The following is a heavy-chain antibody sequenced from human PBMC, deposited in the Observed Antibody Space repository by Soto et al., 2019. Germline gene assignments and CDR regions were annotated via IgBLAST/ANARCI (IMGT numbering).Heavy chain of an antibody. CDR2: SSNSGTFS. V-gene: IGHV3-11*06. Sequence: XGALRLSCEGAGFTFSDYYISWIRQAPGKGLEWISYSSNSGTFSRYADSVKGRFSISRDNTKNLLYLQMNSLRAEDTAVYYCARSGDNYNRLDYWGQGPPVTVSS. D-gene: IGHD1-1*01. CDR3: ARSGDNYNRLDY. J-gene: IGHJ4*02. CDR1: GFTFSDYY.